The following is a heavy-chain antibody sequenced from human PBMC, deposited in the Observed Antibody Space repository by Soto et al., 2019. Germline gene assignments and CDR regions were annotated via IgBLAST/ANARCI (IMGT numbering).Heavy chain of an antibody. J-gene: IGHJ6*01. CDR1: GYSFTSYW. Sequence: GESLKISCKGSGYSFTSYWISWVRQMPGKGLEWMGRIDPSDSYTNYSPSFQGHVTISADKSISTAYLQWSRLKASDTAMYYCERLAAAYYYYYGMDVWGQGTTVTVSS. CDR2: IDPSDSYT. V-gene: IGHV5-10-1*01. D-gene: IGHD6-13*01. CDR3: ERLAAAYYYYYGMDV.